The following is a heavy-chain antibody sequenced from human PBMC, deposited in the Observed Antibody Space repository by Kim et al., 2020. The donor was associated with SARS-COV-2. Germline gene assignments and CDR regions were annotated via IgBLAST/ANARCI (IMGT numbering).Heavy chain of an antibody. Sequence: GGSLRLSCAASVFTFSSYWMSWVRQAPGKGLEWVANIKQDGSEKYYVDSVKGRFTISRDNAKNSLYLQMNSLRAEDTAVYYCARDDGSGSYYMDWGQGTLVTVSS. CDR1: VFTFSSYW. D-gene: IGHD3-10*01. CDR3: ARDDGSGSYYMD. J-gene: IGHJ4*02. CDR2: IKQDGSEK. V-gene: IGHV3-7*03.